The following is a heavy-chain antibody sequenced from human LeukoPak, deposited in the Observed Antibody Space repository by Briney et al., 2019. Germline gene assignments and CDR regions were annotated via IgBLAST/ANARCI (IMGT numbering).Heavy chain of an antibody. Sequence: SETLSLTCAVYGGSFSGYYWSWIRQPPGKGLEWIGEINHSGSTNYNPSLKSRVTISADTSKSQFSLHVTSVTAADTAMYYCVRGWGSAMIRGLAGDSWGQGTLVTVSS. CDR2: INHSGST. CDR1: GGSFSGYY. J-gene: IGHJ5*02. V-gene: IGHV4-34*01. D-gene: IGHD3-10*01. CDR3: VRGWGSAMIRGLAGDS.